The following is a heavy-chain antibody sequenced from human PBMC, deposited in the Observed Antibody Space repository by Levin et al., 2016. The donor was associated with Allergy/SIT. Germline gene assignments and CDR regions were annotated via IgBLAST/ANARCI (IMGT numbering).Heavy chain of an antibody. V-gene: IGHV3-53*04. J-gene: IGHJ4*02. CDR3: ARDLGDY. Sequence: WIRQPPGKGLEWVSVIYSGGSTYYADSVKGRFTISRHNSKNTLYLQMNSLRAEDTAVYYCARDLGDYWGQGTLVTVSS. CDR2: IYSGGST.